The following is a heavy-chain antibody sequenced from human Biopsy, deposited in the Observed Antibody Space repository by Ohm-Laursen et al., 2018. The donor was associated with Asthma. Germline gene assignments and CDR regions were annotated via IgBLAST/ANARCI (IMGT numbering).Heavy chain of an antibody. Sequence: SETLSLTCPVSGDSIRRDYWSWIRQPPGRGLEWVGYIYYSGSTNYNPSLKSRITISVDASKNQFSLKLNSVTAADTAIYYCAVYSSGGFDYWGQGSLVTVSS. J-gene: IGHJ4*02. CDR3: AVYSSGGFDY. CDR2: IYYSGST. V-gene: IGHV4-59*03. D-gene: IGHD6-6*01. CDR1: GDSIRRDY.